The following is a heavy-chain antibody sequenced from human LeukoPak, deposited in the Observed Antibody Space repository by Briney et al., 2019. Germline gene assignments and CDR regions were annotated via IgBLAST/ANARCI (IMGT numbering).Heavy chain of an antibody. J-gene: IGHJ4*02. Sequence: NPSETLSLTCTVSGASISSYYWSWIRQPPGKGLEGIGYIYYSGSTNYNPSLKNRVTISVATSKNQFSLTLTSVTAADTAVYYCARHYYDITDSYSFDYWGQGTLVTVSS. CDR1: GASISSYY. CDR2: IYYSGST. D-gene: IGHD3-22*01. CDR3: ARHYYDITDSYSFDY. V-gene: IGHV4-59*08.